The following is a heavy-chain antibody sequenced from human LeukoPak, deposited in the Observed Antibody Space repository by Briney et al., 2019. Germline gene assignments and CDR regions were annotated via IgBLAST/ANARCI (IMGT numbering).Heavy chain of an antibody. V-gene: IGHV4-59*11. D-gene: IGHD3-22*01. CDR3: ASDSISMNAFDA. Sequence: PSETLSLTCTVSGDSFTTHYWSWIRQPPGRGLEWIGYISYLGSTNYNPSLKSRATISIDTSKNEVSLMLTSVTAADTAVYYCASDSISMNAFDAWGQGTMF. CDR1: GDSFTTHY. CDR2: ISYLGST. J-gene: IGHJ3*01.